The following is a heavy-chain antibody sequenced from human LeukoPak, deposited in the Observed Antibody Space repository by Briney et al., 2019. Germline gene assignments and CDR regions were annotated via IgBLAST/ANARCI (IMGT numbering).Heavy chain of an antibody. D-gene: IGHD6-19*01. V-gene: IGHV3-23*01. Sequence: PGGSLRLSCAASGFTFSSYAMSWVRQAPGKGLEWVSAISGSGGSTYYADSVKGRFTISRDNSKNTLYLQMNSLRAEDTAVYYCAKKQYAETGYSRGWPLGYFDYWGQGTLVTGSS. CDR3: AKKQYAETGYSRGWPLGYFDY. CDR1: GFTFSSYA. J-gene: IGHJ4*02. CDR2: ISGSGGST.